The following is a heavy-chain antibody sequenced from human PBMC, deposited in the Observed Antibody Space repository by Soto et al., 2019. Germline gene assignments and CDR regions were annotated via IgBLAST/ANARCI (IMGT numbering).Heavy chain of an antibody. Sequence: ASVKVSCKASGYTFTSYGISWVRQAPGQGLEWMGWISAYNGNTNYAQKLQGRVTMTTDTSTSTAYMELRSLRSDDTAVYYCAARYDYISGSYRPEAFDICGQGTMVTVS. J-gene: IGHJ3*02. CDR1: GYTFTSYG. D-gene: IGHD3-16*02. CDR3: AARYDYISGSYRPEAFDI. V-gene: IGHV1-18*01. CDR2: ISAYNGNT.